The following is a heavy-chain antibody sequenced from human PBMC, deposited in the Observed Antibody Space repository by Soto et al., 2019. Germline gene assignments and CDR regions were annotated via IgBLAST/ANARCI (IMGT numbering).Heavy chain of an antibody. V-gene: IGHV1-69*02. CDR3: ARSARDGDYRYFDL. J-gene: IGHJ2*01. CDR2: IIPILGIA. Sequence: SVKVSCKASGGTFSSYTISWVRQAPGQGLEWMGRIIPILGIANYAQKFQGRVTITADKSTSTAYMELSSLRSEDTAVYYCARSARDGDYRYFDLWGRGTVFTVS. D-gene: IGHD4-17*01. CDR1: GGTFSSYT.